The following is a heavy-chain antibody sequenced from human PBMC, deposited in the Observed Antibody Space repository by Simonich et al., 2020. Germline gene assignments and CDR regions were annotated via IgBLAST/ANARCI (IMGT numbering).Heavy chain of an antibody. CDR1: GGSISSSSYY. J-gene: IGHJ3*02. Sequence: QLQLQESGPGLVKPSETLSLTCTVSGGSISSSSYYWGWIRQPPGKGLEWIGSIYYSGSNYNNPPLKVRVTISVDTSKNQFSLKLSSVTAADTAVYYCARHAGFAFDIWGQGTMVTVSS. CDR3: ARHAGFAFDI. V-gene: IGHV4-39*01. CDR2: IYYSGSN. D-gene: IGHD6-13*01.